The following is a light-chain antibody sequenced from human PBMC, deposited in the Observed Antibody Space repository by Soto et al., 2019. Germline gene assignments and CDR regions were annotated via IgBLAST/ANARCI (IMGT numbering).Light chain of an antibody. Sequence: QSALTQPASVSGSPGQSITISCAGISSDVGAHNLVSWYQQHAGKAPKLIIYEGDKRPSGVSDRFSGSKSGNTASLTISGLQAEDEADYYCCSYAGSSTSVFGTGTKVTVL. CDR1: SSDVGAHNL. CDR3: CSYAGSSTSV. J-gene: IGLJ1*01. CDR2: EGD. V-gene: IGLV2-23*01.